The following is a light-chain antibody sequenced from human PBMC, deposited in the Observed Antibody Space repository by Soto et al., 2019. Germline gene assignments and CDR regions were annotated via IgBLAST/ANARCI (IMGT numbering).Light chain of an antibody. J-gene: IGLJ3*02. CDR1: SSDVGGHNY. V-gene: IGLV2-14*01. CDR2: EVS. CDR3: SSYTSTNTWV. Sequence: QSALTQPASVSGSRGQSITISCTGTSSDVGGHNYVSWYQQHPGKAPKFMIFEVSNRPSGVSNRFSGSKSGNTASLTISGLQAEDEADYHCSSYTSTNTWVFGGGTKVTVL.